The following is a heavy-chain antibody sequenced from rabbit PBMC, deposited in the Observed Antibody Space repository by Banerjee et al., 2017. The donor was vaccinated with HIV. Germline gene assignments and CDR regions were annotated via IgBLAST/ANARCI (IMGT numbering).Heavy chain of an antibody. J-gene: IGHJ4*01. CDR1: GFTLSNYW. CDR3: ARDLAGVIGWNFNL. V-gene: IGHV1S40*01. CDR2: IYTGGSGST. Sequence: QSLEESGGDLVKPGASLTLTCKASGFTLSNYWICWVRQAPGKGLEWIACIYTGGSGSTYYASWATGRFTISKTSSTTVTLQMTSLTAADTATYLCARDLAGVIGWNFNLWGPGTLVTVS. D-gene: IGHD4-1*01.